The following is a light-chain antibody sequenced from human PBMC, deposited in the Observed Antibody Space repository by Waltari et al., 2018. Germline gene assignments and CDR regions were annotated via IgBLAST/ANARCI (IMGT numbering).Light chain of an antibody. Sequence: DIVMTQSPDSLGVSLGERATIHCKSSQSVFYANNKNYLAWYQQRPGQPPELLIYWASTRAAGVPDRFSGSGSGTDCTLTISSLQAEDAAIDYCQQCYGSPYTFGQGTKLDI. CDR2: WAS. J-gene: IGKJ2*01. V-gene: IGKV4-1*01. CDR3: QQCYGSPYT. CDR1: QSVFYANNKNY.